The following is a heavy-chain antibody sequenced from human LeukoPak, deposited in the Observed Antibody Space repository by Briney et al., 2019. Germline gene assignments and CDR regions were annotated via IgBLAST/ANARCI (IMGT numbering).Heavy chain of an antibody. Sequence: SETLSLTCTVSGGSISSYYWSWIRQPPGKGLEWIGYIYYSGSTNYNPSLKSRVTISVDTSKNQFSLKLSSVTAADTAVYHCARRSRDGYIKYYFDYWGQGTLVTVSS. CDR2: IYYSGST. CDR3: ARRSRDGYIKYYFDY. V-gene: IGHV4-59*08. J-gene: IGHJ4*02. CDR1: GGSISSYY. D-gene: IGHD5-24*01.